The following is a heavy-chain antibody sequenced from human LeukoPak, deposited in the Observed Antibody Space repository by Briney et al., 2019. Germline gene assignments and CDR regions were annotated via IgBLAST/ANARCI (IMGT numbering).Heavy chain of an antibody. CDR3: ARDDSSSCRNDY. CDR1: GYTFTGYY. J-gene: IGHJ4*02. CDR2: INPNSGNT. Sequence: ASVKVSCKASGYTFTGYYMHWVRQAPGQGLEWMGWINPNSGNTNYAQKLQGRVTMTTDTSTSTAYMELRSLRSDDTAVYYCARDDSSSCRNDYWGQGTLVTVSS. V-gene: IGHV1-18*04. D-gene: IGHD6-6*01.